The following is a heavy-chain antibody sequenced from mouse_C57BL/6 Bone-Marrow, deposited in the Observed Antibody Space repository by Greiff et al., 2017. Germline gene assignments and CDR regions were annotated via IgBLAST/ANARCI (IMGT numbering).Heavy chain of an antibody. J-gene: IGHJ1*03. CDR3: ASGGLRGYCDV. Sequence: QVQLQQSGAELVKPGASVKISCKASGYAFSSYWMNWVKQRPGKGLEWIGQIYPGDGDTNYNGKFKGKATLTADKASSTAYMQLSSLTSEDSAVYFCASGGLRGYCDVGGTGTTVTVSS. D-gene: IGHD2-2*01. CDR2: IYPGDGDT. CDR1: GYAFSSYW. V-gene: IGHV1-80*01.